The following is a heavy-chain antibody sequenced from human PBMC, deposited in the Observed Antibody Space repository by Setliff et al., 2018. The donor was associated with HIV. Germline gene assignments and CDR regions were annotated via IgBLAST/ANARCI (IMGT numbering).Heavy chain of an antibody. Sequence: SETLSLTCTVSGGSIGGYHWSWVRQPPGRGLEWIGYVSYSGSTSYNPSLDSRVTMSVDSSRDQFSLNLSSVTAADTAVYYCARWEWGWPVDYWGQGTLVTVSS. CDR2: VSYSGST. CDR3: ARWEWGWPVDY. CDR1: GGSIGGYH. J-gene: IGHJ4*02. V-gene: IGHV4-59*08. D-gene: IGHD3-3*01.